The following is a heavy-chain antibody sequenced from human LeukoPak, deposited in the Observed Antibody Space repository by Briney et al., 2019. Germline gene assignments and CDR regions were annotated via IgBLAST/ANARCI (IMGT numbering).Heavy chain of an antibody. D-gene: IGHD3-3*01. V-gene: IGHV4-38-2*02. CDR1: GYSISSGYY. Sequence: PSETLSLTCTVSGYSISSGYYWGWIRQPPGKGLEWIGSIYHSGSTYYNPSLKSRVTMSVDMSENQFSLRLSSVTAADTAMYYCARGGSFSPILEWLLTGAAGNAFDIWGQGTMVTVSS. CDR2: IYHSGST. J-gene: IGHJ3*02. CDR3: ARGGSFSPILEWLLTGAAGNAFDI.